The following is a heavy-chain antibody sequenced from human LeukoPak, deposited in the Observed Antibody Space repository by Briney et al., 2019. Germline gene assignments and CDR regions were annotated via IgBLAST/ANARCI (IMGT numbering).Heavy chain of an antibody. V-gene: IGHV1-18*01. D-gene: IGHD2-2*01. CDR2: ISTYNGNT. J-gene: IGHJ5*02. Sequence: GASVKVSCKASGYTFTNYGFNWVRQAPGRGLEWMGWISTYNGNTHYAQNFQYRVTMTTDTSTSTAYMELRSLTSDDTAVYYCARIDCSNAVCYGSSVDPWGQGTLVTVSS. CDR3: ARIDCSNAVCYGSSVDP. CDR1: GYTFTNYG.